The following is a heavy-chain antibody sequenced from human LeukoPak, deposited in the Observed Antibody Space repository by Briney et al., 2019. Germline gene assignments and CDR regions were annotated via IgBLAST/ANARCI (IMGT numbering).Heavy chain of an antibody. Sequence: SETLSLTCTVSGGSISSYYWSWIRQPAGKGLERIGRIYTSGSTNYNPSLKSRVTMSVDTSKNQFSLKLSSVTAADTAVYYRARAPRIAAPFDYWGQGTLVTVSS. J-gene: IGHJ4*02. CDR2: IYTSGST. D-gene: IGHD6-13*01. CDR3: ARAPRIAAPFDY. V-gene: IGHV4-4*07. CDR1: GGSISSYY.